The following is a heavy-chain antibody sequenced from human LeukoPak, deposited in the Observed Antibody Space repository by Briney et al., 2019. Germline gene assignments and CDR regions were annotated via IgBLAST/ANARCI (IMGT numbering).Heavy chain of an antibody. V-gene: IGHV3-33*01. CDR1: GFTFSNYG. CDR3: ASNGIVATAIDY. Sequence: GGSLRLSCAASGFTFSNYGMHWVRQAPGKGLEWVAVIWYDGSNQNYADSVKGRFTISRDNSKNMLYLQMNSLRAEDTAVYFCASNGIVATAIDYWGQGTLVTVSS. D-gene: IGHD5-12*01. J-gene: IGHJ4*02. CDR2: IWYDGSNQ.